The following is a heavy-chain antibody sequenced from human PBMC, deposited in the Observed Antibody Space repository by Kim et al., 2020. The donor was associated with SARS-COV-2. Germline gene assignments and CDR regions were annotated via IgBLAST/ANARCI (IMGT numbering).Heavy chain of an antibody. CDR3: ARVRVVVPAARNWFDP. Sequence: PSLNSLVTISVDTSKNPFSLRLSSVTAADTAVYYCARVRVVVPAARNWFDPWGQGTLVTVSS. J-gene: IGHJ5*02. D-gene: IGHD2-2*01. V-gene: IGHV4-31*01.